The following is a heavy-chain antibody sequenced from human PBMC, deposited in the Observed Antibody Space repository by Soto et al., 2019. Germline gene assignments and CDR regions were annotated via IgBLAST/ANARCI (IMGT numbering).Heavy chain of an antibody. J-gene: IGHJ4*02. CDR1: GFTFSSYG. Sequence: GGALRLSCAASGFTFSSYGMHWVRQAPGKGLEWVSVIGYNGSNKSFADSVKGRFTISRDNSENTVYLQMNSLTGDDTAVYYCATARQVWSSTDPDYWGPGTLVTVSS. CDR3: ATARQVWSSTDPDY. V-gene: IGHV3-30*02. D-gene: IGHD3-16*01. CDR2: IGYNGSNK.